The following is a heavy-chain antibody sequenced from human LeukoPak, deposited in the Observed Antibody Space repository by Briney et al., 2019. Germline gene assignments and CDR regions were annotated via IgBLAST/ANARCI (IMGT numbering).Heavy chain of an antibody. CDR2: ISYDGSNK. J-gene: IGHJ4*02. CDR3: AREGANPAEEFDY. D-gene: IGHD4/OR15-4a*01. Sequence: PGGSLRLSCAASGFTFSSYAMHWVRQAPGKGLEWVAVISYDGSNKYYADSVKGRFTISRDNSKNTLYLQMNSLRAEDTAVYYCAREGANPAEEFDYWGQGTLVTVSS. CDR1: GFTFSSYA. V-gene: IGHV3-30*04.